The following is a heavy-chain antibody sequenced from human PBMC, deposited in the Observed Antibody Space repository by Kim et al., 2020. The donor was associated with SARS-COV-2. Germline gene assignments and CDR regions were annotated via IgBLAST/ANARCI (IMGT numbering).Heavy chain of an antibody. D-gene: IGHD3-10*01. CDR3: ARDPLRELTLLGDSYPYYGMDV. J-gene: IGHJ6*02. CDR2: ILYSGRT. V-gene: IGHV4-39*07. Sequence: GGILYSGRTDYNPSLKRRVTMSVDTSKNQFSLKLSSGTAADKAVYYCARDPLRELTLLGDSYPYYGMDVWGQGTTVTVSS.